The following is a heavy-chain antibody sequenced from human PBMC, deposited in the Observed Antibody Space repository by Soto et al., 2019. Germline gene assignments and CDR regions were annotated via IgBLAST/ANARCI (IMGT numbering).Heavy chain of an antibody. V-gene: IGHV3-23*01. CDR2: LGGTGGRA. D-gene: IGHD3-9*01. J-gene: IGHJ4*02. CDR1: GFTFSSYA. Sequence: EVQLLESGGGLVQPGGSLRLPCAASGFTFSSYAMCWVRQAPGKGLEWVSALGGTGGRAYYADSVKGRFTVSRDNSRNTLFLQMNSLRVEDTAIYYCAKADRPYYEILTGPDYWGQGTLVTVSS. CDR3: AKADRPYYEILTGPDY.